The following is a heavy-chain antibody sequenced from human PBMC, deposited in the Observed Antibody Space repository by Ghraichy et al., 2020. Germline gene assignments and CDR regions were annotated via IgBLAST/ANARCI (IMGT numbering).Heavy chain of an antibody. V-gene: IGHV3-7*03. Sequence: GGSLRLSCAASGFTFSNYWMIWVRQAPGKGLEWVANIKQDGSEKYYVDSVKGRSSISRDNAKNSLYLQMNSLRAEDTAVYYCVRETVDDIGSYSKGCDYWGQGTLVTVST. CDR2: IKQDGSEK. CDR3: VRETVDDIGSYSKGCDY. CDR1: GFTFSNYW. J-gene: IGHJ4*02. D-gene: IGHD1-26*01.